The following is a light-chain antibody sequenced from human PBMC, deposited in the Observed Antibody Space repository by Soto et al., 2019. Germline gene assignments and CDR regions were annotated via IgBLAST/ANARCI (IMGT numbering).Light chain of an antibody. CDR2: SNN. CDR1: SSNIGSNT. Sequence: QSVLTQPPSASGTPGQRVTISCSGSSSNIGSNTVNWYQQLPGTAPKLLIYSNNQRPSGVPDRFSDSKSGTSASLAISGLQSEDEADYYCAAWDDSLNGLFGGGTKVTVL. CDR3: AAWDDSLNGL. J-gene: IGLJ2*01. V-gene: IGLV1-44*01.